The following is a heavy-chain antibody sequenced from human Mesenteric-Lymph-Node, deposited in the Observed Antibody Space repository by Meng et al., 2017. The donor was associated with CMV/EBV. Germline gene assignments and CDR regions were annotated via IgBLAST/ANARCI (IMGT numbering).Heavy chain of an antibody. J-gene: IGHJ4*02. D-gene: IGHD3-3*01. V-gene: IGHV1-8*03. CDR1: GYTFTSYD. Sequence: ASVKVSCKASGYTFTSYDINWVRQATGQGLEWMGWMNPNSGNTGYAQKFQGRVTITRNTSISTAYMELGSLRSEDTAVYYCARGGYDFWSAKSPFDYWGQGTLVTVSS. CDR2: MNPNSGNT. CDR3: ARGGYDFWSAKSPFDY.